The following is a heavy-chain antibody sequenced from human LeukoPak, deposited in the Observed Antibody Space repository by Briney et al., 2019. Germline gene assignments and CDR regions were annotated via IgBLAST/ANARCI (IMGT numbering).Heavy chain of an antibody. CDR2: IYYTGST. J-gene: IGHJ4*02. CDR1: GGSISSYY. CDR3: ARYDYDWFLDY. Sequence: TASETLSLTCIVSGGSISSYYWSWFRQPPGKGLEWIGYIYYTGSTNYNPSLKSRVTISLDTSNNQFSLRLSSVTAADTAVYYCARYDYDWFLDYWGQGTLVTVSS. D-gene: IGHD3-22*01. V-gene: IGHV4-59*01.